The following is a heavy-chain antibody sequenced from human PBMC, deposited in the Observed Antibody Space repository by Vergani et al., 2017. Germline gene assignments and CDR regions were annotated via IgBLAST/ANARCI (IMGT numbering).Heavy chain of an antibody. Sequence: VQLLESGGGLVKPGGSLRLSCAASGFTFSDYYMSWIRQAPGKGLEWVSYISSSGSTIYYADSVKGRFTISRDNAKNSLYLQKNSLRAEDTAVYYCARESMDSYNWFDPWGQGTLVTVSS. D-gene: IGHD3/OR15-3a*01. CDR3: ARESMDSYNWFDP. CDR2: ISSSGSTI. CDR1: GFTFSDYY. J-gene: IGHJ5*02. V-gene: IGHV3-11*04.